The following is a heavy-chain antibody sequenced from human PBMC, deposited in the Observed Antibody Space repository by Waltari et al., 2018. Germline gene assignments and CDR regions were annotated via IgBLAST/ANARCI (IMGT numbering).Heavy chain of an antibody. V-gene: IGHV1-69*14. Sequence: QVQLVQSGAEVKKPGSSVKVSCKASGGTFSSYAISWVRQAPGQGLEWMGGIIPIFGTANYAQKFQGRVTITADKSTSTAYMELSSVTAADTAVYYCARVMVRGVIRAFDIWGQGTMVTVSS. D-gene: IGHD3-10*01. CDR3: ARVMVRGVIRAFDI. CDR1: GGTFSSYA. CDR2: IIPIFGTA. J-gene: IGHJ3*02.